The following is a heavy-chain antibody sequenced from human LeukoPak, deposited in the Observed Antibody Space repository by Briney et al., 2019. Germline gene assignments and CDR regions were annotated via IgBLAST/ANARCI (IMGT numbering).Heavy chain of an antibody. J-gene: IGHJ3*02. CDR3: ANYDRRAFDI. V-gene: IGHV3-30*18. D-gene: IGHD3-22*01. CDR1: GFTFSSYG. Sequence: QPGGSLRLSCAASGFTFSSYGMHWVRQAPGKGLEWVAVISYDGSNKYYADSVKGRFTISRDNSKNTLYLQMNSLRAEDTAVYYCANYDRRAFDIWGQGTMVTVSS. CDR2: ISYDGSNK.